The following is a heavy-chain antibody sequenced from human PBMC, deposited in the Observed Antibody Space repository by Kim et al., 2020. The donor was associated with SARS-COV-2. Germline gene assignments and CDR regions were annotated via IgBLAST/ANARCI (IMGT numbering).Heavy chain of an antibody. V-gene: IGHV4-4*07. CDR1: GGSISSYY. Sequence: SETLSLTCTVSGGSISSYYWSWIRQPAGKGLEWIGRIYTSGSTNYNPSLKSRVTMSVDTSKNQFSLKLSSVTAADTAVYYCARLSTTTSGYRSYYFDYWGQGTLVTVSS. CDR3: ARLSTTTSGYRSYYFDY. J-gene: IGHJ4*02. D-gene: IGHD3-22*01. CDR2: IYTSGST.